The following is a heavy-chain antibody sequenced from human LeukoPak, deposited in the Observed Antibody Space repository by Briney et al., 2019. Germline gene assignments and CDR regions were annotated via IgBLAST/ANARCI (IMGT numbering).Heavy chain of an antibody. CDR2: IRGDSGVY. D-gene: IGHD3-16*01. J-gene: IGHJ4*02. CDR3: AHNQDYRFEY. V-gene: IGHV3-7*01. CDR1: GFIFSRYW. Sequence: PGGSLRLSCATSGFIFSRYWMAWVRQAPGKGLEWVANIRGDSGVYFYADSVKGRFTISRDNAKNSLYLHMNSLRPEDTAVYYCAHNQDYRFEYWGQGTLVTVSS.